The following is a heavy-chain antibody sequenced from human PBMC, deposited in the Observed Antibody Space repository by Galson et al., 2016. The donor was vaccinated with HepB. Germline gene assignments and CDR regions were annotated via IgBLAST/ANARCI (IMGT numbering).Heavy chain of an antibody. CDR2: LSYEGVNK. Sequence: SLRLSCAGSGFDFSDYAMHWVRQTPGKGLEWVAVLSYEGVNKYYAASVKGRFAISRDNSKNTLFLQMNSLRAEDTALYYCARVGTKHTYGFSSSDHWGRGTLVTVSS. CDR1: GFDFSDYA. D-gene: IGHD3-10*01. CDR3: ARVGTKHTYGFSSSDH. J-gene: IGHJ5*02. V-gene: IGHV3-30*09.